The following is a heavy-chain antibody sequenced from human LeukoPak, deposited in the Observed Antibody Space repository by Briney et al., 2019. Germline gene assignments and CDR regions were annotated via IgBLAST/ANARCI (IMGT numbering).Heavy chain of an antibody. CDR2: SSGSGGST. D-gene: IGHD1-14*01. CDR3: AKVLQVTRTLACGMDV. V-gene: IGHV3-23*01. J-gene: IGHJ6*04. Sequence: PGGSLRLSCAASGFPFSSYDMRWVRQAPGGGLEGVSGSSGSGGSTYYADSVKGRFTISRDNSKNTLYLQMNTLRAEDTAVYYCAKVLQVTRTLACGMDVWGKGTTVSVSS. CDR1: GFPFSSYD.